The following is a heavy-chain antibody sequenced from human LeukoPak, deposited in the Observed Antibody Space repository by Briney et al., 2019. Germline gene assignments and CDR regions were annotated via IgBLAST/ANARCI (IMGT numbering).Heavy chain of an antibody. CDR2: ISYDGSNK. CDR1: GFTFSSYA. Sequence: GGSLRLSCAASGFTFSSYAMHWVRQAPGKGLEWVAVISYDGSNKYYADSVKGRFTISRDNSKNTLYLQMNSLRAEDTAVYYCAKPMGAHYTHWGQGTLVTVSS. V-gene: IGHV3-30*04. J-gene: IGHJ4*02. D-gene: IGHD4/OR15-4a*01. CDR3: AKPMGAHYTH.